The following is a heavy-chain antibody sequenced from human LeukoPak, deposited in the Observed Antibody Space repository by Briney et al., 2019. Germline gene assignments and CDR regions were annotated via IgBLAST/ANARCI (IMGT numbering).Heavy chain of an antibody. V-gene: IGHV4-39*01. CDR3: ARVRTLSDGSGWYEEEYYYYYYMDV. D-gene: IGHD6-19*01. CDR1: GGSISSSSYY. CDR2: IYYSGST. J-gene: IGHJ6*03. Sequence: SETLSLTCTVSGGSISSSSYYWGWIRQPPGKGLEWIGSIYYSGSTYYNPSLKSRVTISVDTSKNQFSLKLSSVTAADTAVYYCARVRTLSDGSGWYEEEYYYYYYMDVWGKGTTVTVSS.